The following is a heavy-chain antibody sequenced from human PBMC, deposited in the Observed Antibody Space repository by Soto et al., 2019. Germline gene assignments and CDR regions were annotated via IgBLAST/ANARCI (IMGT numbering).Heavy chain of an antibody. J-gene: IGHJ4*02. Sequence: SETLSLTCTVSGGSISSSSYYWAWIRQPPGKGLEWIGSIQDTGSTYYNPSLKSRVTISVDTSKNQFSLKLSSVTAADTAVFYCATLRGYSYGFGDYWGQGTLVTVSS. D-gene: IGHD5-18*01. V-gene: IGHV4-39*01. CDR1: GGSISSSSYY. CDR2: IQDTGST. CDR3: ATLRGYSYGFGDY.